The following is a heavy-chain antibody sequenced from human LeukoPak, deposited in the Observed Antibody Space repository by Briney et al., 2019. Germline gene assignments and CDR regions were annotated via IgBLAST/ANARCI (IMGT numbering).Heavy chain of an antibody. CDR1: GFTFSSYA. CDR2: ISYDGSNK. V-gene: IGHV3-30-3*01. Sequence: GRSLRLSCAASGFTFSSYAMHWIRQDPGKWLEWVAVISYDGSNKYYADSVKGRFTISRDNSKNTLYLQMNSLRAEDTAVYYCARDNRGPRAFDIWGQGTMVTVSS. CDR3: ARDNRGPRAFDI. J-gene: IGHJ3*02. D-gene: IGHD3-16*02.